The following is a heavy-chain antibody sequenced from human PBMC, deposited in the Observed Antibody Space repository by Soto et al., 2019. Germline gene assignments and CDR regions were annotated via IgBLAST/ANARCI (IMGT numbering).Heavy chain of an antibody. J-gene: IGHJ6*02. V-gene: IGHV1-69*02. Sequence: QVQLVQSGAEVKQPGSSVKVSCKASGGTFSSYTISWVRQAPGQGLEWMGRIIPILGIANYAQKFQGRVTITADKSTSTAYMELSSLRSEDTAVYYCARGIAAAHYGMDVWGQGTTVTVSS. CDR1: GGTFSSYT. D-gene: IGHD6-13*01. CDR2: IIPILGIA. CDR3: ARGIAAAHYGMDV.